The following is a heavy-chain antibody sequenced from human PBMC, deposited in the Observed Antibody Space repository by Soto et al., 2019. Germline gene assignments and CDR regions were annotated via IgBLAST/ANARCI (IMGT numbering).Heavy chain of an antibody. V-gene: IGHV4-4*02. Sequence: SETLSLTCAVSGGSISSSNWWSWVRQPPGKGLEWIGEIYHSGSTNYNPSLKSRVTISVDKSKNQFSLKLSSVTAADTAVYYCAYGSGSYYNAFFQHWGQGTLVTVS. CDR2: IYHSGST. D-gene: IGHD3-10*01. CDR1: GGSISSSNW. CDR3: AYGSGSYYNAFFQH. J-gene: IGHJ1*01.